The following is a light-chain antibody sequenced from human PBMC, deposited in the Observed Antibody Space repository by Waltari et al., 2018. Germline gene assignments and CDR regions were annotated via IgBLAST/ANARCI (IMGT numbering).Light chain of an antibody. Sequence: ETIMTQSPAILSVSPGETATLSCRASKSIGNNLAWYQQTPGQAPRLLIYGASSRGTGIPARFFGAGSGTDFTLTISSLQSEDFAVYYCQQYNEWPYTFGQGTKVDLK. CDR2: GAS. J-gene: IGKJ2*01. CDR1: KSIGNN. CDR3: QQYNEWPYT. V-gene: IGKV3-15*01.